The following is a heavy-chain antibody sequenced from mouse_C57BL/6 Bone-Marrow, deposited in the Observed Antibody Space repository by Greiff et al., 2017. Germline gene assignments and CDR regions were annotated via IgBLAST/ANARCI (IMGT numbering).Heavy chain of an antibody. Sequence: VQLQQPGAELVMPGASVKLSCKASGYTFTSYWMHWVKQRPGQGLEWIGEIDPSDSYTNYNQKFKGKSTLTVDKSSSTAYMQLSSLTSEDSAVYYCARSDSSGTGYFDYWGQGTTLTVSS. V-gene: IGHV1-69*01. CDR1: GYTFTSYW. CDR3: ARSDSSGTGYFDY. CDR2: IDPSDSYT. D-gene: IGHD3-2*02. J-gene: IGHJ2*01.